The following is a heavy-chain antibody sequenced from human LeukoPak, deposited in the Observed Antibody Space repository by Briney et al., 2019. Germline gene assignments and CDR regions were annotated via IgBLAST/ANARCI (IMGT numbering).Heavy chain of an antibody. V-gene: IGHV3-21*01. J-gene: IGHJ6*02. CDR1: GFTFSSYI. Sequence: GGSLRLSCAASGFTFSSYIMNWVRQAPGKGLEWVSSISSSSSYIYYADSVKGRFTISRDNAKNSLYLQMNSLRAEDTAVYYCARGYYGSGSRPYGMDVWGQGTTVTVSS. CDR3: ARGYYGSGSRPYGMDV. CDR2: ISSSSSYI. D-gene: IGHD3-10*01.